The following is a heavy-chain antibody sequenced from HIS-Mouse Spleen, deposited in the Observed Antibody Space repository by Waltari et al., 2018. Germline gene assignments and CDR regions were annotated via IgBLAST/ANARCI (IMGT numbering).Heavy chain of an antibody. CDR3: AREIPYSSSWYDWYFDL. D-gene: IGHD6-13*01. CDR2: IYYSGST. V-gene: IGHV4-39*07. Sequence: QLQLQESGPGLVKPSETLSLTGTVSGGSISSSSYYWGWIRQPPGKGVEWIGGIYYSGSTYYNPSLKSRVTISVDTSKNQFSLKLSSVTAADTAVYYCAREIPYSSSWYDWYFDLWGRGTLVTVSS. J-gene: IGHJ2*01. CDR1: GGSISSSSYY.